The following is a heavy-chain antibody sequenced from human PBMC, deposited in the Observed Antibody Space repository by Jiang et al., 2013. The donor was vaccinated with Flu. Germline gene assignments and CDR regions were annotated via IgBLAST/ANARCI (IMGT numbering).Heavy chain of an antibody. Sequence: PGLVKPSETLSLTCAVSGGSISSYYWSWIRQPAGKGLEWIGRIYTSGSTNYNPSLKSRVTISVDKSKNQFSLQLSSVTAADTAVYYCAREPIGGTYTPYYFDSWGQGIL. J-gene: IGHJ4*02. D-gene: IGHD1-14*01. V-gene: IGHV4-4*07. CDR1: GGSISSYY. CDR3: AREPIGGTYTPYYFDS. CDR2: IYTSGST.